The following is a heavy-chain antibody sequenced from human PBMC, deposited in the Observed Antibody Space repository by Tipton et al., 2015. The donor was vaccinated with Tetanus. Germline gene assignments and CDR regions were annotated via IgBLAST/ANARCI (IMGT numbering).Heavy chain of an antibody. V-gene: IGHV6-1*01. D-gene: IGHD3-10*01. CDR3: ARDWDMVRGEPGDAFDI. J-gene: IGHJ3*02. Sequence: GLVKPSQTLSLTCAISGDSVSSNSAAWNWIRQSPSRGLEWLGRTYYRSKWYNDYAVSVKSRITINPDTSKNQFSLQLNSVTPEDTAVYYCARDWDMVRGEPGDAFDIWGQGTMVPVSS. CDR1: GDSVSSNSAA. CDR2: TYYRSKWYN.